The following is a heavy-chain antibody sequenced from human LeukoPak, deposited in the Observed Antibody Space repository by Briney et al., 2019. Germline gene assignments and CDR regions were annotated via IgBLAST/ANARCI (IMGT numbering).Heavy chain of an antibody. D-gene: IGHD2-15*01. CDR3: AKTHGPYCSGGSCLDYYYYMDV. CDR2: INTDGSST. Sequence: GGSLRLSCAASGFTFSNYWMHWVRQAPGKGLVWVSRINTDGSSTNYADSVKGRFTISRDNAKNTVYLQMNSLRAEDTAVYYCAKTHGPYCSGGSCLDYYYYMDVWGKGTTVTVSS. CDR1: GFTFSNYW. V-gene: IGHV3-74*01. J-gene: IGHJ6*03.